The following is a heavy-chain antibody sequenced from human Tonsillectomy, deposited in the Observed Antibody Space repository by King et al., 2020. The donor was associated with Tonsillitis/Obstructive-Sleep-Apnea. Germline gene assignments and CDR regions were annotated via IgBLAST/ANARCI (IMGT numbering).Heavy chain of an antibody. D-gene: IGHD2-15*01. CDR3: ARVGDCFVSGIFSVALDM. CDR2: ISSSSTYI. J-gene: IGHJ3*02. CDR1: GFTFSSYS. Sequence: VQLVESGGGLVKPGGSLRLSCAASGFTFSSYSMNWVRQAPGKGLEWVSSISSSSTYIYYADSLKGRFTISRDNAKNSLYLQMNSLRAEDTAIYYCARVGDCFVSGIFSVALDMWGRDTMVTVSS. V-gene: IGHV3-21*01.